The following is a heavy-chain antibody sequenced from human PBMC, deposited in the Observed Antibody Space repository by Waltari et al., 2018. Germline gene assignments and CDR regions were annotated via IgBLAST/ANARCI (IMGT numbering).Heavy chain of an antibody. CDR3: ARDRRGGGSGFFLDH. CDR2: TRPDGDKTSIVR. V-gene: IGHV3-30*02. J-gene: IGHJ5*02. Sequence: VRLVESGGHRVQPGESLRLSCSTSGFNLRDSGIHWVRQPPGKGLEWVTFTRPDGDKTSIVRDSLEGRWGGRFTVSRDTSNNIVYLQMSGLTPEDTAVYFCARDRRGGGSGFFLDHWGQGILVTVSA. D-gene: IGHD3-10*01. CDR1: GFNLRDSG.